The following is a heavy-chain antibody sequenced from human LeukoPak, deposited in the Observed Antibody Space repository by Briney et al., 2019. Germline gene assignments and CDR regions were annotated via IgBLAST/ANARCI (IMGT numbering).Heavy chain of an antibody. D-gene: IGHD3-10*01. CDR2: INQDGSEM. V-gene: IGHV3-7*05. CDR3: AVPLWVGEQVRFDP. Sequence: GGSLRLSCAASGFTFSSYWMGWVRQAPGQGLEWVANINQDGSEMYYVHSVKGRFTISRDNAKKSLYLQMSSLRVEDTAVYHCAVPLWVGEQVRFDPWGQGTLVTVPS. CDR1: GFTFSSYW. J-gene: IGHJ5*02.